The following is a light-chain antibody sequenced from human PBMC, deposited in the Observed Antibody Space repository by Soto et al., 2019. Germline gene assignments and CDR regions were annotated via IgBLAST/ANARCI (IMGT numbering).Light chain of an antibody. J-gene: IGKJ2*01. CDR1: QDITIF. CDR3: QHYDNLPRYT. Sequence: DIQMTQSPSSLSASIGDTVTISCQASQDITIFLNWYQQKPGKAPNLLIYDASNLETGVPSRFSGSGSRTDFTFTISSLQPEDIATYYCQHYDNLPRYTFGQGTKLEI. CDR2: DAS. V-gene: IGKV1-33*01.